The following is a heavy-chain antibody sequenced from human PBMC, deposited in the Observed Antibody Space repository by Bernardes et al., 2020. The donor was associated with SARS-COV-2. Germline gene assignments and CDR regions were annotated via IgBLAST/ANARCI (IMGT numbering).Heavy chain of an antibody. J-gene: IGHJ4*02. CDR3: ARDDWSGGTCSPDY. CDR1: GFTFNKNA. CDR2: ISGNGDNT. Sequence: GSLRLSCAASGFTFNKNAMTWVRQAPGKGLEWVSGISGNGDNTYYADSVKGRFTISRDNSKNTVYLQMNSLRAEDTAVYYCARDDWSGGTCSPDYWGQGTLVTVST. D-gene: IGHD2-15*01. V-gene: IGHV3-23*01.